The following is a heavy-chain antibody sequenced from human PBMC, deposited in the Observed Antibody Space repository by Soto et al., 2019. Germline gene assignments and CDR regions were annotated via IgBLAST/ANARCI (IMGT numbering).Heavy chain of an antibody. CDR3: AKGEDIVLVPAVPVRTMDV. V-gene: IGHV3-30*18. CDR1: GFTFSSYG. Sequence: QVQLVESGGGVVQPGRSLRLSCAASGFTFSSYGMHWVRQAPGKGLEWVAVISYDGSNKYYADSVKGRFTISRDNSKNTLYLQMNSLSAEDTAVYYCAKGEDIVLVPAVPVRTMDVWGQGTTVTVSS. CDR2: ISYDGSNK. J-gene: IGHJ6*02. D-gene: IGHD2-2*01.